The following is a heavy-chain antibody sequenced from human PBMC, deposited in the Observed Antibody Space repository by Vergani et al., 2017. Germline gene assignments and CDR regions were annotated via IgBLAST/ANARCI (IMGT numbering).Heavy chain of an antibody. Sequence: QVQLQESGPGLVKPSETLSLTCTVSGGSISSYYWGWIRQPPGKGLEWIGSIYHSGSTYYNSSLKSRVTISVDTSKNQFSLKLRSVTAADTAVYYCARISRDGYTALGYWGQGTLVTVSS. CDR2: IYHSGST. CDR3: ARISRDGYTALGY. CDR1: GGSISSYY. V-gene: IGHV4-38-2*02. J-gene: IGHJ4*02. D-gene: IGHD5-24*01.